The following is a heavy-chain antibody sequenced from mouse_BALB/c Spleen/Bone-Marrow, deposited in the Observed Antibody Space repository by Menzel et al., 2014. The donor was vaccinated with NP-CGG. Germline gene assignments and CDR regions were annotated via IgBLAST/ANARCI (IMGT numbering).Heavy chain of an antibody. D-gene: IGHD2-4*01. CDR3: ARHMIRGFAY. Sequence: EVKLEESGGGLVKPGGSLKLSCAASGFALSSYDMSWVRQTPEKRLEWVAYISSGGGSTYYSDTVKGRFTISRDNAKNTLYLEMSSLKSEDTAMYYCARHMIRGFAYWGQGTLVTVSA. V-gene: IGHV5-12-1*01. CDR2: ISSGGGST. CDR1: GFALSSYD. J-gene: IGHJ3*01.